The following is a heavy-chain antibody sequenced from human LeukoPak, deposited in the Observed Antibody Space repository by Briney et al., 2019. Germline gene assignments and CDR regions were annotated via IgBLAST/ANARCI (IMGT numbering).Heavy chain of an antibody. J-gene: IGHJ4*02. CDR1: GFTFSSYA. V-gene: IGHV3-23*01. D-gene: IGHD6-13*01. CDR2: ISDNGGST. Sequence: GGSLRLSCAASGFTFSSYAMSWVRQAPGKGLERVSTISDNGGSTYYADSVKGRFTISRDNSKNTLYLQMNSLRAEDTAVYYCAKPPPDSSSWLFDYWGQGALVTVSS. CDR3: AKPPPDSSSWLFDY.